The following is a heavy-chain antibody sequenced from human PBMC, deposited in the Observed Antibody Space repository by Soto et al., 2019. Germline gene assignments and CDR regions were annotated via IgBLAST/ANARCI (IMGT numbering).Heavy chain of an antibody. CDR1: GFIVNSNY. Sequence: GGSLRLSCAASGFIVNSNYMSWVRQVPGKRLEWVSVIYSGGYTHYADSVKGRFTISRDNSKNTLYLQMNSLRAEDTAVYYCARGRDGYNVGGMDVWGQGTTVTVSS. CDR3: ARGRDGYNVGGMDV. CDR2: IYSGGYT. V-gene: IGHV3-53*05. J-gene: IGHJ6*02. D-gene: IGHD5-12*01.